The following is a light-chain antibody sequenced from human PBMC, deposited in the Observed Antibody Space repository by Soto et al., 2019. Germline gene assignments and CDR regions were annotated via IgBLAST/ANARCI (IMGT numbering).Light chain of an antibody. Sequence: QSALTQPASVSGSPGQSITISCTGTSSDVGGYNYVSWYQQHPGKAPKLVIYEVSNRPSGVSNRFSGSKSGNTASLTISGLQAEDAADYYCSSYTSISTVVFGGGTNLTVL. J-gene: IGLJ2*01. CDR2: EVS. CDR3: SSYTSISTVV. V-gene: IGLV2-14*01. CDR1: SSDVGGYNY.